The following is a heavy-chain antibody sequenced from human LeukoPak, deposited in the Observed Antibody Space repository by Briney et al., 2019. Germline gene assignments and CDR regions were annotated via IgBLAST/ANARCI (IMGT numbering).Heavy chain of an antibody. CDR1: GFTFSNPW. J-gene: IGHJ4*02. CDR3: TTNWNDVLNS. V-gene: IGHV3-15*01. D-gene: IGHD1-20*01. CDR2: IKSKTDGGTT. Sequence: KAGGSLRLSCAASGFTFSNPWMSWVRQAPGKGLEWVGRIKSKTDGGTTEYAAAVQGRFTISRDDSKNTLYLQMNSLKTEDTAVYYCTTNWNDVLNSWGQGTLVTVSS.